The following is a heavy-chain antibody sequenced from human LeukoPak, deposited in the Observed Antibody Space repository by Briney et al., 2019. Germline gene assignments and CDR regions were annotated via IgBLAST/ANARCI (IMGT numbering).Heavy chain of an antibody. Sequence: GGSLRLSCAASGFTFSSYAMSWVRQAPGKGLEWVSGVSGSGGSTYYADSVKGRFTISRDNSKNTLYLQMNTLRAEDTAVYYCAKGGGDYLIYYGMDVWGQGATVTVSS. CDR3: AKGGGDYLIYYGMDV. V-gene: IGHV3-23*01. CDR1: GFTFSSYA. D-gene: IGHD4-17*01. J-gene: IGHJ6*02. CDR2: VSGSGGST.